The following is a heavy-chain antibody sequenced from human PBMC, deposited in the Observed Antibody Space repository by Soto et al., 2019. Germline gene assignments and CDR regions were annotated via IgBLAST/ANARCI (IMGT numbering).Heavy chain of an antibody. CDR2: IVVGSGNT. CDR1: GFTFTSSA. Sequence: ASVKVSCKASGFTFTSSAVQWVRQARGQRLEWIGWIVVGSGNTNYAQKFQERVTITRDMSTSTAYMELSSLRSEDTAVYYCAAERTQDYYYYYGMDVWGQGTTATVSS. V-gene: IGHV1-58*01. J-gene: IGHJ6*02. CDR3: AAERTQDYYYYYGMDV.